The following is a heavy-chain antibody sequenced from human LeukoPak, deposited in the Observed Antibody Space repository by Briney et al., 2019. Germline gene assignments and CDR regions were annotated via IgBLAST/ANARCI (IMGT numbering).Heavy chain of an antibody. V-gene: IGHV3-48*04. CDR2: ISSSSKTI. J-gene: IGHJ4*02. CDR1: GITFSDYD. Sequence: GGSLRLSCAASGITFSDYDMIWVRQSPGKGLEWVSFISSSSKTIYYADAVKGRFTISRDNAKNSLYLQMNSLRGEDTAVHYCARGRWDYDSSGYYHPVYWGQGTLVTVSS. CDR3: ARGRWDYDSSGYYHPVY. D-gene: IGHD3-22*01.